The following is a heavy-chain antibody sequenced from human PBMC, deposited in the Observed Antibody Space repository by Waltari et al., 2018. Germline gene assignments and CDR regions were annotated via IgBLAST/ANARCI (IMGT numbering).Heavy chain of an antibody. CDR1: GGSISSYY. J-gene: IGHJ4*02. V-gene: IGHV4-4*07. D-gene: IGHD2-2*01. CDR2: IYTSGST. CDR3: ARWGRYCSSTSCYLNYFDY. Sequence: QVQLQESGPGLVKPSETLSLTCTVSGGSISSYYWSWIRQPAGRGLEWIGRIYTSGSTNYNPSLKSRVTMSVDTSKNQFSLKLSSVTAADTAVYYCARWGRYCSSTSCYLNYFDYWGQGTLVTVSS.